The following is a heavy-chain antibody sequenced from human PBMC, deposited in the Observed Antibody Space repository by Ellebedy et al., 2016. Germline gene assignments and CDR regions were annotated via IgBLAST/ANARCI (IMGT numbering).Heavy chain of an antibody. J-gene: IGHJ4*02. CDR1: GLNFNTFF. V-gene: IGHV3-23*01. CDR3: RQGHYADY. CDR2: ISAGSDKT. Sequence: GESLKISXTASGLNFNTFFMSWVRQAPGKGLEWVATISAGSDKTRFADSVKGRFIVSRDNSRNTVYLQMNDLRVEDTALYYCRQGHYADYWGQGTLVTVSS.